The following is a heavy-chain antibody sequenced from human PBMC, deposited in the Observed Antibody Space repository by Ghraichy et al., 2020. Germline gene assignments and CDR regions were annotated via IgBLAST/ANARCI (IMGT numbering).Heavy chain of an antibody. J-gene: IGHJ6*02. Sequence: SETLSLTCSVSGDSVSRFYWRWIRQPPGKGLEWIGYIYYSGSSNYNPSLKSRVTMSVDTSKNQFSLKLRSVTDADTAVYYCARWGNNMDVWGQGTPVTISS. V-gene: IGHV4-59*02. CDR2: IYYSGSS. CDR3: ARWGNNMDV. D-gene: IGHD1/OR15-1a*01. CDR1: GDSVSRFY.